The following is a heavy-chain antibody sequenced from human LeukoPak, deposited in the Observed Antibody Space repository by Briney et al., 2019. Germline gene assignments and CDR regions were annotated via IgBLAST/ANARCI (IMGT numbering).Heavy chain of an antibody. V-gene: IGHV3-7*01. CDR2: IDQDGSAV. D-gene: IGHD3-22*01. Sequence: GGSLRLSCAASGFTFSSYWMSWVRQAPGKGLEWVANIDQDGSAVYYVDSVKGRFTISRDNAKNSLYLQMNSLRAEDTAVYYCARDPYDSSAYGAFDIWGQGTMVTVSS. CDR1: GFTFSSYW. CDR3: ARDPYDSSAYGAFDI. J-gene: IGHJ3*02.